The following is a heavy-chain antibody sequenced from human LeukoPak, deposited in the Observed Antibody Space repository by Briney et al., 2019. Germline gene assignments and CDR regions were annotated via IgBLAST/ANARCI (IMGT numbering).Heavy chain of an antibody. J-gene: IGHJ4*02. Sequence: GASVKVSCKASGYTFSEYYLHWVRQAPGQGLEWMRWINPNTADTKYVQRFQGRVTMTRDTSISTAYMELTNLRSDDAAVYYCARADSSIWYNDGRFDFWGQGTLVTVSS. CDR1: GYTFSEYY. V-gene: IGHV1-2*02. CDR3: ARADSSIWYNDGRFDF. CDR2: INPNTADT. D-gene: IGHD6-13*01.